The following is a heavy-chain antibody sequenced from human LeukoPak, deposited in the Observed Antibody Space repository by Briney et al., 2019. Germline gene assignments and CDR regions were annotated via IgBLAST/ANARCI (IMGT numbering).Heavy chain of an antibody. Sequence: SETLSLTCAVYGGSFSGYYWSWIRQPPGKGLEWIGEINHSGSTNYNPSLKSRVTISVDTSKNQFSLKLSSVTAADTAVYYCARTTGYSGSWYSDLFDYWGQGTLVTVSS. J-gene: IGHJ4*02. CDR3: ARTTGYSGSWYSDLFDY. CDR2: INHSGST. V-gene: IGHV4-34*01. CDR1: GGSFSGYY. D-gene: IGHD6-13*01.